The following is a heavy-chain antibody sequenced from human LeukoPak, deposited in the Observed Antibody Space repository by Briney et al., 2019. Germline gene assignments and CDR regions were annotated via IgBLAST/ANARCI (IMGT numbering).Heavy chain of an antibody. Sequence: GGSLRLSCAAPGFTVRSNYMSWVRQAPGKGLEWVSVIYSSDSTYYADSVKGRFTIFRDKSKNTLYLQMNSLRAEDTAVYYCARESYYYDSRGSFDYWGQGTLVTVSS. CDR2: IYSSDST. V-gene: IGHV3-53*01. CDR3: ARESYYYDSRGSFDY. J-gene: IGHJ4*02. D-gene: IGHD3-22*01. CDR1: GFTVRSNY.